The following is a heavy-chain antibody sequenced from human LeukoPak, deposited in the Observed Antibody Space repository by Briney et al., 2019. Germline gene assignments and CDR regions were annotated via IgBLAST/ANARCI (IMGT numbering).Heavy chain of an antibody. CDR3: TTEYYYDSSGYYYKGY. CDR1: GFTSSNAW. D-gene: IGHD3-22*01. J-gene: IGHJ4*02. Sequence: GGSLRLSCAASGFTSSNAWLIWVRQAPGKGLEWVGRIKSKTDGGTTDYAAPVKGRFTISRDDSKNTLYLQMNSLKTEDTAVYYCTTEYYYDSSGYYYKGYWGQGTLVTVSS. CDR2: IKSKTDGGTT. V-gene: IGHV3-15*01.